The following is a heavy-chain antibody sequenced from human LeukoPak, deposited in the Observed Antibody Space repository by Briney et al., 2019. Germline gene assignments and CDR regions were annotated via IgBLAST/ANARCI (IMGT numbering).Heavy chain of an antibody. CDR3: ARGDLKWFGDFGDY. D-gene: IGHD3-10*01. CDR2: ISSNGGST. V-gene: IGHV3-64*01. Sequence: GGSLRLSCAASGFTFSRYAMHWVRQAPGKGLEYVSAISSNGGSTYYANSVKGRFTISRDNSKNTVYLQMGSLRTEDMAVYYCARGDLKWFGDFGDYWGQGTLVTVSS. J-gene: IGHJ4*02. CDR1: GFTFSRYA.